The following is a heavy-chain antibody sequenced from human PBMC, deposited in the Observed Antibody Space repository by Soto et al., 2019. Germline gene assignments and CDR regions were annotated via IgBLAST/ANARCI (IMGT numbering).Heavy chain of an antibody. CDR3: AREAPYCTSATCPKFYDMDV. CDR1: GGTFGSYA. CDR2: IIPILNSP. Sequence: QVQLVQSGAEVKKPGSSVKVSCKASGGTFGSYAITWVRRAPGQGLEWLGGIIPILNSPAYAQKFQARVVITADEMTNTAYMELNSLRFDDTAVYYCAREAPYCTSATCPKFYDMDVWGQGTKVTVAS. V-gene: IGHV1-69*01. J-gene: IGHJ6*02. D-gene: IGHD2-2*01.